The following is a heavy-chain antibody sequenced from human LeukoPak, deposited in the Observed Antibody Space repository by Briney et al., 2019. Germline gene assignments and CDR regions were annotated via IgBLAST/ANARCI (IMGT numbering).Heavy chain of an antibody. D-gene: IGHD5-18*01. J-gene: IGHJ4*02. V-gene: IGHV1-8*01. CDR1: GYTFTSYD. CDR3: ASELESGYSYDN. CDR2: MNPNSGNT. Sequence: ASVKVSCKASGYTFTSYDINWVRQATGQGLEWMGWMNPNSGNTGYAQKFQGRVTMTRNTSISTAYMELSSLRSEDTAVYYCASELESGYSYDNWGQGTLVTVSS.